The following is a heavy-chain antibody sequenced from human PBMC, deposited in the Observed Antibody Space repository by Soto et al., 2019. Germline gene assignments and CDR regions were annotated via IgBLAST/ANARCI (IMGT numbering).Heavy chain of an antibody. V-gene: IGHV4-39*01. CDR3: ARNNVVPDAPEGNYFDY. CDR1: GGSISSSSYY. Sequence: QLQLQESGPGLVKPSETLSLTCTVSGGSISSSSYYWGWIRQPPGKGLEWIGSIYYSGSTYYNPSLKSRVTISVDTFKNQFSLKLSSVTAADTAVYYCARNNVVPDAPEGNYFDYWGQGTLVTVSS. CDR2: IYYSGST. J-gene: IGHJ4*02. D-gene: IGHD2-2*01.